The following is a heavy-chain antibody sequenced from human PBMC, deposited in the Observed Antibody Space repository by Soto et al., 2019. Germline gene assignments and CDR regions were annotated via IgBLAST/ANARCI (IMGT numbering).Heavy chain of an antibody. CDR3: ARDKITGLLDY. Sequence: SETLSLTCAVYCGSFSGYYWTWIRQPPGTGLEWIGEINHSGSTNYNPSLKSRVTISVDTSKNQFSLKLTSVTAADTAVYYCARDKITGLLDYWGQGTLVTVSS. D-gene: IGHD2-8*02. J-gene: IGHJ4*02. CDR2: INHSGST. CDR1: CGSFSGYY. V-gene: IGHV4-34*01.